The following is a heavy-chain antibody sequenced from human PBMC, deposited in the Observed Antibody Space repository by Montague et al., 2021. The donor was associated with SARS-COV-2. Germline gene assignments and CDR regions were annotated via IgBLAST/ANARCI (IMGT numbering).Heavy chain of an antibody. Sequence: CAISGDSVSSNIATWNWIRQSPSRGLEWLGRTYYRSKWYNDYAESVESRITIDPDTSKHQFSLHLNSVTPEDTAVYYCAGIPVGSKYYFDFWGQGTLVTVSS. J-gene: IGHJ4*02. CDR1: GDSVSSNIAT. D-gene: IGHD2-2*01. V-gene: IGHV6-1*01. CDR2: TYYRSKWYN. CDR3: AGIPVGSKYYFDF.